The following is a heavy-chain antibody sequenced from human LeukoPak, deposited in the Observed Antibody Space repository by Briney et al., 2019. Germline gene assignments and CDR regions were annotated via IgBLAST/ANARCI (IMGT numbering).Heavy chain of an antibody. CDR2: ISYDGSNK. V-gene: IGHV3-30-3*01. CDR3: ARGFPYDDPTEGYYYLMDV. Sequence: GGSLRLSCAASGFTFSSYPMHWVRQAPGEGLEWVSVISYDGSNKYYADSVKGRFTISRDNSKNMFYVQINSLRPEDTAVYYCARGFPYDDPTEGYYYLMDVWGQGTTVTVSS. CDR1: GFTFSSYP. J-gene: IGHJ6*02. D-gene: IGHD4-17*01.